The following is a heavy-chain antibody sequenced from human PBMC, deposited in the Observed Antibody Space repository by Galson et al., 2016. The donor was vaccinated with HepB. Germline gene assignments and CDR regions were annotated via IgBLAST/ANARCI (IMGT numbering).Heavy chain of an antibody. Sequence: ETLSLTCTVSGGSISSYYWSWIRQPPGKGLEWIAYIYYSGSTNYNPPLKSRVTISLDTSKNQSSLKLSSVTASDTAVYYCARDRAVAGTDHFDHWGQGTLVTVSS. CDR1: GGSISSYY. CDR3: ARDRAVAGTDHFDH. J-gene: IGHJ4*02. D-gene: IGHD6-19*01. CDR2: IYYSGST. V-gene: IGHV4-59*01.